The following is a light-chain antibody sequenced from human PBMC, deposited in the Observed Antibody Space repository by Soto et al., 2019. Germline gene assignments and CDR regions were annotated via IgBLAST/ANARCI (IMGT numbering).Light chain of an antibody. V-gene: IGKV3-20*01. CDR1: QSISTSY. CDR3: QEYYSSAPWT. CDR2: GAS. Sequence: EIVLTQSPGTLSLSPEERATLSCTASQSISTSYFAWYQQKPGQAPRLLIYGASTRATGIQDRFSGSGSRTEFSLTISRLEPKDFAVDYCQEYYSSAPWTFSHGTKVEIK. J-gene: IGKJ1*01.